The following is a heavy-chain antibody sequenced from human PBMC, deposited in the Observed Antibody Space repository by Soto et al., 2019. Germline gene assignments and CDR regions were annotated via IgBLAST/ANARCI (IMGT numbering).Heavy chain of an antibody. Sequence: QVQLQESGPGLVKPSQTLSLTCTVSGGSISSGDYYWSWIRQPPGKGLEWIGSIYYSGRTYYNPSLKSRVTISVDTSQNPFSLKLNSVTAADTAVYYCARRHSSPYFDYWGQGTLVTVSS. D-gene: IGHD6-13*01. V-gene: IGHV4-30-4*01. CDR3: ARRHSSPYFDY. CDR2: IYYSGRT. CDR1: GGSISSGDYY. J-gene: IGHJ4*02.